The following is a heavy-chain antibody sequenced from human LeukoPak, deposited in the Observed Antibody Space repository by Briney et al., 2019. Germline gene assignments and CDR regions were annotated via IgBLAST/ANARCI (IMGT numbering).Heavy chain of an antibody. V-gene: IGHV3-64D*06. CDR1: GFTFSSYA. CDR3: VKAPYGWELLHY. D-gene: IGHD1-26*01. Sequence: PGGFLRLSCSASGFTFSSYAMHWVRHAPGKGLEYVSTISSNGGSTYYADSVKGRFTISRDNSKNTLYLQMSRLRAEDTAVYYCVKAPYGWELLHYWGQGTMVTVSS. CDR2: ISSNGGST. J-gene: IGHJ4*02.